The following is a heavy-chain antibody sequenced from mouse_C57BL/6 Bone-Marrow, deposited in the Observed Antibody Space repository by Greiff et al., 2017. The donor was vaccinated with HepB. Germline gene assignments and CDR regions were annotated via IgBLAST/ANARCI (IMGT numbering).Heavy chain of an antibody. V-gene: IGHV1-4*01. CDR3: ARTYYGYDEGGPWYYAMDY. Sequence: QVQLQQSGAELARPGASVKMSCKASGYTFTSYTMHWVKQRPGQGLEWIGYINPSSGYTKYNQKFKDKATLTADKSSSTAYMQLSSLTSEDSAVYYCARTYYGYDEGGPWYYAMDYWGQGTSVTVSS. CDR2: INPSSGYT. CDR1: GYTFTSYT. J-gene: IGHJ4*01. D-gene: IGHD2-9*01.